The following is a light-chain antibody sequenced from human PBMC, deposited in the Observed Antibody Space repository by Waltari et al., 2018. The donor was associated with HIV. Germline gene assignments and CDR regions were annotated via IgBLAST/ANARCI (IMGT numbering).Light chain of an antibody. J-gene: IGKJ1*01. CDR1: QSVSISY. Sequence: PGERVTLSCRASQSVSISYLTWYQQKPGQAPRLLIYGASTRATSIPARFSGSGSGTDFTLTSSSLQPEDFAVYYCQQDYNLRTFGQGTKVEIK. CDR3: QQDYNLRT. V-gene: IGKV3D-7*01. CDR2: GAS.